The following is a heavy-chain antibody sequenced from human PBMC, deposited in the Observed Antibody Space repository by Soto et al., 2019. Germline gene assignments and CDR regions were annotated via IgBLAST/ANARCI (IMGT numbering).Heavy chain of an antibody. D-gene: IGHD3-10*01. J-gene: IGHJ3*02. CDR2: IIPIFGTA. V-gene: IGHV1-69*12. Sequence: QVQLVQSGAEVKKPGSSVKVSCKASGGTFSSYAISWVRQAPGQGLEWMGGIIPIFGTANYAQKFQGRVTITADESTSTAYMELSSLRSEDTAVYYCARELLQYYYGSGSANDAFDIWGQGTMVTVSS. CDR1: GGTFSSYA. CDR3: ARELLQYYYGSGSANDAFDI.